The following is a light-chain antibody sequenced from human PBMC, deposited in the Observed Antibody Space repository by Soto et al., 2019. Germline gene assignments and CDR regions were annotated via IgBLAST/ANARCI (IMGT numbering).Light chain of an antibody. J-gene: IGKJ1*01. CDR1: QSVSDY. CDR3: HQRSKWPWT. Sequence: EIVLTQSPDTLSLSPGERATLSYRASQSVSDYLAWYQQKPGQAPRLLIYEASTRATGTPASFSGSGSGTDFTLTISSLEPEDFAVYYCHQRSKWPWTFGQGTKVDIK. V-gene: IGKV3-11*01. CDR2: EAS.